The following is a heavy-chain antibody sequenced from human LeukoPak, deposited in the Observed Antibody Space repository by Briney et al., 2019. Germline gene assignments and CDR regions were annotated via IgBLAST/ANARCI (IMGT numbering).Heavy chain of an antibody. D-gene: IGHD3-9*01. Sequence: GGSLRLSCAASGFTFSNYAMHWVRQAPGKGLEWVAVISYDGINKYHADSVKGRFTISRDNSKNTLYLQMNSLRAEDTAVYYCARDPYYDILTGYSLYGMDVWGKGTTVTVSS. J-gene: IGHJ6*04. CDR3: ARDPYYDILTGYSLYGMDV. CDR1: GFTFSNYA. CDR2: ISYDGINK. V-gene: IGHV3-30*04.